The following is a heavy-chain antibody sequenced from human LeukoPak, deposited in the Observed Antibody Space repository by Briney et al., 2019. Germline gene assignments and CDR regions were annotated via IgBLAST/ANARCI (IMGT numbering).Heavy chain of an antibody. Sequence: PGASLRLSRAASGFTFSSYAMSWVRQAPGKGLEWVSAISGSGGSTYYADSVKGRFTISRDNSKNTLYLQMNSLRAEDTAVYYCARRRDSSGYYSGYYFDYWGQGTLVTVSS. V-gene: IGHV3-23*01. J-gene: IGHJ4*02. CDR3: ARRRDSSGYYSGYYFDY. CDR2: ISGSGGST. D-gene: IGHD3-22*01. CDR1: GFTFSSYA.